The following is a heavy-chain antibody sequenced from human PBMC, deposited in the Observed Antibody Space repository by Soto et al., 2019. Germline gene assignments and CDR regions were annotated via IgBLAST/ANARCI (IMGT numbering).Heavy chain of an antibody. CDR2: IYYSGNT. Sequence: QVQLQESGPGLVKPSQTLSLTCTVSGGSTSSDNYWSWIRQPPGKGLEWIGHIYYSGNTDYNPSLKSRLAISIDTSMNQFSLKLSSVTAADTAVYFCAREGGESSDGLYYFDSWGQGSLVTVSS. CDR3: AREGGESSDGLYYFDS. V-gene: IGHV4-30-4*01. D-gene: IGHD3-16*01. CDR1: GGSTSSDNY. J-gene: IGHJ4*02.